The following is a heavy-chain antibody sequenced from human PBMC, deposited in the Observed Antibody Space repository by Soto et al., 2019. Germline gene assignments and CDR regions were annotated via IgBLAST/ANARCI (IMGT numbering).Heavy chain of an antibody. D-gene: IGHD3-9*01. CDR2: INAGNGNT. J-gene: IGHJ4*02. Sequence: ASVKVSCKASGYTFTSYAMHWVRQAPGQRLEWMGWINAGNGNTKYSQKFQGRVTITRDTSASTAYMELSSLRSEDTAVYYCARVIGRYFDWSGEPGTFDYWGQGTLVTVSS. V-gene: IGHV1-3*01. CDR3: ARVIGRYFDWSGEPGTFDY. CDR1: GYTFTSYA.